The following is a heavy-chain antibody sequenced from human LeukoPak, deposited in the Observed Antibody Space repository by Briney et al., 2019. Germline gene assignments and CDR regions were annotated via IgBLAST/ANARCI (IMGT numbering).Heavy chain of an antibody. CDR3: AKDGGLWVSAHWGDS. J-gene: IGHJ4*02. CDR2: ITTSDGNT. V-gene: IGHV3-23*01. CDR1: GFTFSSYT. D-gene: IGHD7-27*01. Sequence: GGSLRLSCAASGFTFSSYTMSWVRQAPGKGLEWVSTITTSDGNTYYADSVKGRFTVSRDNSKNTLFLQMNSLRAEDTAVYYCAKDGGLWVSAHWGDSWGRGTLVTVSP.